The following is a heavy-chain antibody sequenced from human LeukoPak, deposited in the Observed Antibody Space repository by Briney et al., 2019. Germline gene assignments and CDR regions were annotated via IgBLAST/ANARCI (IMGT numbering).Heavy chain of an antibody. J-gene: IGHJ4*02. CDR2: INHSGST. Sequence: SETLSLTCAVYGGSFSGYYWSWIRQPPGKGLEWIGEINHSGSTNYNPSLKSRVTISVDTSKNQFSLKLSSVTAADTAVYYCARDSYYYDSSGYYRFDYWGQGTLVTVSS. V-gene: IGHV4-34*01. D-gene: IGHD3-22*01. CDR3: ARDSYYYDSSGYYRFDY. CDR1: GGSFSGYY.